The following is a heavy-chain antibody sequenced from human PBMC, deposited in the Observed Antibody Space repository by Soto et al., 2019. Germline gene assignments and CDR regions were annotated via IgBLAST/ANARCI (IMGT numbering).Heavy chain of an antibody. J-gene: IGHJ6*02. V-gene: IGHV3-48*02. CDR2: ITSSSATI. CDR1: GFTFSSYS. D-gene: IGHD3-3*01. CDR3: ARSKRFLEYYYAMDV. Sequence: EVQLVDSGGGLVKPGGSLRLSCAASGFTFSSYSMNWVRQAPGKGLEWVSFITSSSATIYYADSVKGRFTIARDNAKNSLYLQMSILRDEDTAVYYCARSKRFLEYYYAMDVWGQGTTVTVSS.